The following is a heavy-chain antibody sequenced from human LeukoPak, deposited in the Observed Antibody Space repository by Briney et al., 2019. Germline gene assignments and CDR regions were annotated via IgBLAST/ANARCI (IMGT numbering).Heavy chain of an antibody. CDR3: ARDAQRGFDYSNSLQY. J-gene: IGHJ4*01. V-gene: IGHV3-33*01. CDR2: IWSDGSNR. Sequence: GGSLRLSCAASGSIFSHYGMHWVRQAPGKGLEWVAVIWSDGSNRFYAGSVKGRFTISRDNSQNTMFLEMNSLRAEDTAMYYCARDAQRGFDYSNSLQYWGQGILVTVSS. CDR1: GSIFSHYG. D-gene: IGHD4-11*01.